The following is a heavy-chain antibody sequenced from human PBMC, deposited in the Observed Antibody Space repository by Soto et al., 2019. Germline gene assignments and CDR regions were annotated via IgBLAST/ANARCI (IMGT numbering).Heavy chain of an antibody. D-gene: IGHD1-26*01. CDR2: IYIGGST. Sequence: HPGGSLRLSCAASEFIVSSNYMNWVGRAPGKGLECVSTIYIGGSTYYADSVKGRFTISRDNSKNTLYLQMNNLRAEDTAVYYCAGRVGATNYGMDVWGQGTTVTVSS. CDR3: AGRVGATNYGMDV. CDR1: EFIVSSNY. J-gene: IGHJ6*02. V-gene: IGHV3-53*01.